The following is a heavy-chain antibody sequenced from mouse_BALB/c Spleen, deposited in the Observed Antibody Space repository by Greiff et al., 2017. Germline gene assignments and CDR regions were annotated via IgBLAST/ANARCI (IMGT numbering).Heavy chain of an antibody. CDR3: ARLGTGIDAMDY. D-gene: IGHD4-1*01. Sequence: EVQRVESGGGLVQPGGSRKLSCAASGFTFSSFGMHWVRQAPEKGLEWVAYISSGSSTIYYADTVKGRFTISRDNPKNTLFLQMTSLRSEDTAMYYCARLGTGIDAMDYWGQGTSVTVSS. J-gene: IGHJ4*01. CDR2: ISSGSSTI. CDR1: GFTFSSFG. V-gene: IGHV5-17*02.